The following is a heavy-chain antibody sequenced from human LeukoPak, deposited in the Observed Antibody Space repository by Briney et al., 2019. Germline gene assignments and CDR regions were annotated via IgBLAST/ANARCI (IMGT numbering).Heavy chain of an antibody. CDR3: AKDPSYYDILTGYYLSYYFDY. CDR1: GFTFSNYG. CDR2: ISYDGSNE. V-gene: IGHV3-30*18. D-gene: IGHD3-9*01. Sequence: SGGSLRLSCAASGFTFSNYGMHWVRQAPGKGLEWVAVISYDGSNEYYADSVKGRFTISRDNSKNTLYLQMNSLRAEDTAVYYCAKDPSYYDILTGYYLSYYFDYWGQGTLVTVSS. J-gene: IGHJ4*02.